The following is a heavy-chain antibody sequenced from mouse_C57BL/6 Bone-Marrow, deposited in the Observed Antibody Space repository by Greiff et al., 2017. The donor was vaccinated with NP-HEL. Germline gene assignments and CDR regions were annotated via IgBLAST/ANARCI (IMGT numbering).Heavy chain of an antibody. D-gene: IGHD2-1*01. CDR1: GFTFSNYW. CDR2: IRLKSDNYAT. CDR3: TIYYGNRYYAMDY. J-gene: IGHJ4*01. Sequence: EVKLVESGGGLVQPGGSMKLSCVASGFTFSNYWMNWVRQSPEKGLEWVAQIRLKSDNYATHYAESVKGRFTISRDDSKSSVYLQMNNLRAEDTGIYYCTIYYGNRYYAMDYWGQGTSVTVSS. V-gene: IGHV6-3*01.